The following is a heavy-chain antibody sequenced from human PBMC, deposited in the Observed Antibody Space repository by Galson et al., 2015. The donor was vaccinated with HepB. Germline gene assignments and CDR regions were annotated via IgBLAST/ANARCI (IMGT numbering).Heavy chain of an antibody. Sequence: SLRLSCAASGFTFSSYAMTWVRQAPGKGLEWVSAISGSGGGTYYAYSVKGRFTISRDNSKNTLYLQMNSLRAEDTAVYYCADVKAAIPFDYWGQGTLVTVSS. V-gene: IGHV3-23*01. D-gene: IGHD6-13*01. CDR1: GFTFSSYA. J-gene: IGHJ4*02. CDR3: ADVKAAIPFDY. CDR2: ISGSGGGT.